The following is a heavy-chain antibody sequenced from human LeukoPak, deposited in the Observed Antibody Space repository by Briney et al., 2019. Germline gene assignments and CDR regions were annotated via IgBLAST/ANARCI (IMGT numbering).Heavy chain of an antibody. D-gene: IGHD6-19*01. Sequence: GESLRHSSAASRFTISNAWISWVRQAPAKGQERVGRIKSKTAGGTTDYAATVKGRFTISRDDSKNTLYLQMNSLKTEDTAVYYCTTAYPTYSSGWYRGDYWGQGTLVTVSS. CDR1: RFTISNAW. CDR2: IKSKTAGGTT. J-gene: IGHJ4*02. CDR3: TTAYPTYSSGWYRGDY. V-gene: IGHV3-15*01.